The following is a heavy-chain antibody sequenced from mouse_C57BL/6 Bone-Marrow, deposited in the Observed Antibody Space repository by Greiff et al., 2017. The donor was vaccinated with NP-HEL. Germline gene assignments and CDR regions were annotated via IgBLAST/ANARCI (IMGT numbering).Heavy chain of an antibody. CDR2: IDPETGGT. Sequence: VQLQESGAELVRPGASVTLSCKASGYTFTDYEMHWVKQTPVHGLEWIGAIDPETGGTAYNQKFKGKAILTADKSSSTAYMELRSLTSEDSAVYYCTRRSINCFNLDDVWGTGTTVTVSS. CDR1: GYTFTDYE. D-gene: IGHD4-1*02. J-gene: IGHJ1*03. V-gene: IGHV1-15*01. CDR3: TRRSINCFNLDDV.